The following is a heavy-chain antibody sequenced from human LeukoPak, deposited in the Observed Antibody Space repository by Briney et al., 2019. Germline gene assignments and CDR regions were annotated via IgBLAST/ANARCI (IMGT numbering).Heavy chain of an antibody. V-gene: IGHV3-21*01. J-gene: IGHJ6*02. CDR3: ARDGAAAAGRKKPKYYYGMDV. CDR1: GFTFSSYS. CDR2: ISSSSSYI. D-gene: IGHD6-13*01. Sequence: GGSLRLSCAASGFTFSSYSMNWVRQAPGKGLEWVSSISSSSSYIYYADSVKGRFTISRDNAKNSLYLQMNSLRAEDTAVYYCARDGAAAAGRKKPKYYYGMDVWGQGTTATVSS.